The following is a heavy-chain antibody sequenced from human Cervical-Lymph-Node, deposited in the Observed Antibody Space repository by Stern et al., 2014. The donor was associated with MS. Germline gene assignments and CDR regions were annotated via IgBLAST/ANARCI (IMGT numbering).Heavy chain of an antibody. CDR3: AKEIGVATMGLYYYGMDV. J-gene: IGHJ6*02. CDR2: ISYDGSNK. Sequence: MQLVESGGGVVQPGRSLRLSCAASGFTFSSYGMHWVRQAPGKGLEWVAVISYDGSNKYYADSVKGRFTISRDNSKNTLYLQMNSLRAEDTAVYYCAKEIGVATMGLYYYGMDVWGQGTTVTVSS. D-gene: IGHD5-24*01. CDR1: GFTFSSYG. V-gene: IGHV3-30*18.